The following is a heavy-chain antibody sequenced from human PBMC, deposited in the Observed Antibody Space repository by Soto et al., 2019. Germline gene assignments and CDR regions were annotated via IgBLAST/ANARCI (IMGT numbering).Heavy chain of an antibody. Sequence: SVKVSCKASGGTFSSYAISWVRQAPGQGVEWMGGIIPIFGTANYAQKFQGRVTITADQSTCTAYMELSILRSPDPAVYSCAPSSCYNSFDYFRQLPLFAASS. CDR1: GGTFSSYA. V-gene: IGHV1-69*13. CDR2: IIPIFGTA. CDR3: APSSCYNSFDY. D-gene: IGHD2-15*01. J-gene: IGHJ4*02.